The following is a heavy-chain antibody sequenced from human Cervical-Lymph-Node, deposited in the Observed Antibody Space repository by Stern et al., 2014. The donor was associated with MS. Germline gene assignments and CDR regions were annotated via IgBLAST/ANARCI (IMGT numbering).Heavy chain of an antibody. V-gene: IGHV5-51*01. CDR2: IYPGDPDT. J-gene: IGHJ4*02. Sequence: EVQLVESGPEVKKPGESLKISCKGSGYSFSTYWIGWGRQMPGKGLEWRGVIYPGDPDTRYSPSFQGQVTISADKSISPAYLQWSSLTDSDTAMYYCARRRGSAGDYWGQGTLVTVSS. D-gene: IGHD2-15*01. CDR1: GYSFSTYW. CDR3: ARRRGSAGDY.